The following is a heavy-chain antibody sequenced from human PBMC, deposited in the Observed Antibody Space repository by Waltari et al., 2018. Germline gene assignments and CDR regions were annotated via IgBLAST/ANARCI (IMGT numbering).Heavy chain of an antibody. D-gene: IGHD6-13*01. CDR2: IIPDRGGT. CDR3: VCRIAETYFDY. CDR1: GYTFTDYY. V-gene: IGHV1-2*02. J-gene: IGHJ4*02. Sequence: QVQLVQSGAEVKKPGASVKVSCKASGYTFTDYYIQWVRQAPGHGLEWMGWIIPDRGGTNYAQKWQGRVTMTRDTSISTAYMELSRLRSDDTAVYYCVCRIAETYFDYWGQGTLVTVSS.